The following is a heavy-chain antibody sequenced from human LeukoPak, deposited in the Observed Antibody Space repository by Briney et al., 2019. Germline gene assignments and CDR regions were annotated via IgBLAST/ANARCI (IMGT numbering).Heavy chain of an antibody. CDR1: GYTFTGYY. J-gene: IGHJ4*02. D-gene: IGHD1-26*01. Sequence: ASVKVSCKASGYTFTGYYMHWVRQAPGQGLEWMGWINPNSGGTNYAQKFQGWVTMTRDTSISTAYMELSSLRSEDTAVYYCASRSIVGATELGVYFDYWGQGTLVTVSS. V-gene: IGHV1-2*04. CDR3: ASRSIVGATELGVYFDY. CDR2: INPNSGGT.